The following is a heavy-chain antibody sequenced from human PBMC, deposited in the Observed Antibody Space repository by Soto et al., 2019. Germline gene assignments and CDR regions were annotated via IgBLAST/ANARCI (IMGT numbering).Heavy chain of an antibody. V-gene: IGHV3-30*18. CDR2: ISYDGSNK. Sequence: QVQLVESGGGVVQPGRSLRLSCAASGFTFSSYGMHWVRQAPGKGLEWVAVISYDGSNKYYADSVKGRFTISRDNSKNTLYLQMNSLRAEDTAVYYCAKDKEYYDSSGYYFDYWGQGTLFTVSS. CDR3: AKDKEYYDSSGYYFDY. J-gene: IGHJ4*02. D-gene: IGHD3-22*01. CDR1: GFTFSSYG.